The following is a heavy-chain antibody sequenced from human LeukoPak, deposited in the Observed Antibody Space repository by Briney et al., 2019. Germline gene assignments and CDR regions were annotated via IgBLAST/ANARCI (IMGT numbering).Heavy chain of an antibody. CDR3: ARDVQMTTVTRWFDP. D-gene: IGHD4-17*01. Sequence: PSETLSLTCTVSGGSISSSSYYWSWIRQPPGKGLEWIGEINHSGSTNYNPSLKSRVTMSVDTSKNQFSLKLSSVTAADTAVYYCARDVQMTTVTRWFDPWGQGTLVTVSS. CDR1: GGSISSSSYY. CDR2: INHSGST. V-gene: IGHV4-39*07. J-gene: IGHJ5*02.